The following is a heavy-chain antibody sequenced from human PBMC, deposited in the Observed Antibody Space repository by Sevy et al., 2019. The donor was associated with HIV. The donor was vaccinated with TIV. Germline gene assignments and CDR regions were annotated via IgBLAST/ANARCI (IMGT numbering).Heavy chain of an antibody. D-gene: IGHD6-13*01. J-gene: IGHJ4*02. V-gene: IGHV3-72*01. Sequence: GGSLRLSCAASGFTFSDHYMEWVRQAPGKGLEWVGRTRNKADSYTTEYAASVRGRFTISRDDSKNSLYLQMNSLKTEDTAVYCCATHAGIAAAGRVFDYWGQGTLVTVSS. CDR2: TRNKADSYTT. CDR3: ATHAGIAAAGRVFDY. CDR1: GFTFSDHY.